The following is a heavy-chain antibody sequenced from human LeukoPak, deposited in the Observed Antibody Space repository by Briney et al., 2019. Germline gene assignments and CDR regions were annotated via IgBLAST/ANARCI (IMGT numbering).Heavy chain of an antibody. Sequence: GGSLRLSCATSGFTFSSYGLHWVRQAPGKGLVWVQRINEHGSITNYADSVRDRFTISRDNAKNTLYLQMNSLRADDTAMYYCARDVAGAASHWGQGTLVTVSS. CDR1: GFTFSSYG. J-gene: IGHJ4*02. CDR3: ARDVAGAASH. CDR2: INEHGSIT. D-gene: IGHD1-26*01. V-gene: IGHV3-74*01.